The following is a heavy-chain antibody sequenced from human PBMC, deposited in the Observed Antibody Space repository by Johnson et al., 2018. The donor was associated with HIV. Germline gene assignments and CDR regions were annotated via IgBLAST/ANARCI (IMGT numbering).Heavy chain of an antibody. CDR1: GFTFSSYA. V-gene: IGHV3-30-3*01. CDR3: ARKRGTGNNGAAFDI. CDR2: ISYDGSNK. D-gene: IGHD1/OR15-1a*01. J-gene: IGHJ3*02. Sequence: QVQLVESGGGVVQPGRSLRLSCAASGFTFSSYAMHWVRQAPGKGLEWVAVISYDGSNKYYADSVKGRFTISRDNSKNPLYLQMNSLRAEDTAGYYCARKRGTGNNGAAFDIWGQGTMVTVSS.